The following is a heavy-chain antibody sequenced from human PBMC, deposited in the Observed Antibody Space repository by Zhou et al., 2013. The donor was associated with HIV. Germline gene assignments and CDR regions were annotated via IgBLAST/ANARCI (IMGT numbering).Heavy chain of an antibody. CDR2: FDPDHGDA. CDR3: ATGRQWLVKRGPTDV. CDR1: GGTFSTYA. V-gene: IGHV1-69*04. D-gene: IGHD6-19*01. Sequence: QVQLVQSGAEVKKPGSSVKVSCKASGGTFSTYAFSWVRQAPGKGLEWMGCFDPDHGDAIYAQAFQGRVTMTEDPSTDTAYMELKSLQFEDTAMYYCATGRQWLVKRGPTDVWGQGTMVTVSS. J-gene: IGHJ3*01.